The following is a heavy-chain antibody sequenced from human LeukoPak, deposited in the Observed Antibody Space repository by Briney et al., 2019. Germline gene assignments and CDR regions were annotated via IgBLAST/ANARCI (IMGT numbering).Heavy chain of an antibody. D-gene: IGHD3-10*01. CDR1: GFTFDDYA. V-gene: IGHV4-59*01. J-gene: IGHJ4*02. CDR3: ARSLPTYYYGSGSYDY. Sequence: GSLRLSCVASGFTFDDYAMHWVRQAPGKGLEWIGYIYYSGSTNYNPSLKSRVTISVDTSKNQFSLKLSSVTAADTAVYYCARSLPTYYYGSGSYDYWGQGTLVTVSS. CDR2: IYYSGST.